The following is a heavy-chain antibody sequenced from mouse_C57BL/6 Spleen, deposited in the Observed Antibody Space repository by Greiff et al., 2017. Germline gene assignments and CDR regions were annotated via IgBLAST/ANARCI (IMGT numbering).Heavy chain of an antibody. D-gene: IGHD2-3*01. CDR1: EYEFPSHD. CDR2: INSDGGST. J-gene: IGHJ1*03. V-gene: IGHV5-2*01. Sequence: DVKLVESGGGLVQPGESLKLSCESNEYEFPSHDMSWVRKTPEKRLELVAAINSDGGSTYYPDTMERRFIISRDNTKKTLYLQMSSLRSEDTALYYCGRHKDGYYGYFDVWGTGTTVTVSS. CDR3: GRHKDGYYGYFDV.